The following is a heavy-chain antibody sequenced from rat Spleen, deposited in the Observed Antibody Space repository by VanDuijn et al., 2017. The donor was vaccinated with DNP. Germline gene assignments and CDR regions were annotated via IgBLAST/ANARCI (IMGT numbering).Heavy chain of an antibody. CDR2: IIYDGGRT. V-gene: IGHV5S10*01. Sequence: EVQLVKSGGGLVQPGRSLKLSCAAAGVTFGDFNMAWVRQAPKKGLEWVATIIYDGGRTYYRDSVKGRFTISRDNAKSTLYLQMDSMTSEDTATYYCATSPGPNWFAYWGQGTLVTVSS. D-gene: IGHD1-4*01. J-gene: IGHJ3*01. CDR3: ATSPGPNWFAY. CDR1: GVTFGDFN.